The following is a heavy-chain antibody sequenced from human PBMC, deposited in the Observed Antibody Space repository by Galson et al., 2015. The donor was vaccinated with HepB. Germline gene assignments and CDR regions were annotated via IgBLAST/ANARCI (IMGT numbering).Heavy chain of an antibody. V-gene: IGHV1-18*01. J-gene: IGHJ4*02. CDR3: ARGGTIFGVLAPFFDY. CDR2: ISPYSGHT. Sequence: SGAEVKEPGASVKVSCTTSGYTFSSYGIVWVRQAPGQGLEWVGWISPYSGHTNYQQKLQGRVTITTDTSTSTAYMELRSLTSEDTAQYYCARGGTIFGVLAPFFDYWGQGTPVTVSS. D-gene: IGHD3-3*01. CDR1: GYTFSSYG.